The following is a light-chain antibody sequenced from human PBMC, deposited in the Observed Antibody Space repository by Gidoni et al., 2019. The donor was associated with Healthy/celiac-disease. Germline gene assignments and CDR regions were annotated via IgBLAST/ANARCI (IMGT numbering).Light chain of an antibody. CDR1: QSVSSY. CDR3: QQRSNWPRLT. J-gene: IGKJ4*01. Sequence: EIVLTQSPATLFLSPRERATLPCRASQSVSSYLAWYQQKPGQAPRLLIYDASNRATGIPARFSGSGSGTDFTLTISSLEPEDFAVYYCQQRSNWPRLTFGGGTKVEIK. CDR2: DAS. V-gene: IGKV3-11*01.